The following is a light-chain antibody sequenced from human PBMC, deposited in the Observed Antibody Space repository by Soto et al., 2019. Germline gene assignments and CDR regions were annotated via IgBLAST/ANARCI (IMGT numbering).Light chain of an antibody. V-gene: IGKV2-28*01. CDR3: MQALQSLT. CDR1: QILLHSNGYNY. J-gene: IGKJ5*01. CDR2: FGS. Sequence: DIVMTQSPLSLPVTPGEPASISCRSSQILLHSNGYNYVDGYVQKPGQSPQLLIYFGSNRAPGVPDRFSGSGSGTDFTLKINRVEAEDVGTYYCMQALQSLTFGQGTRLEIK.